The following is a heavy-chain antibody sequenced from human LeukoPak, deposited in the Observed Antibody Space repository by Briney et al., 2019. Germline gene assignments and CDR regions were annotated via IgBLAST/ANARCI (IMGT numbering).Heavy chain of an antibody. D-gene: IGHD6-19*01. Sequence: GGSLRLSCAASGFTFSSYAMSWIRQAPGKGLEWVSVIGTDGVTTYYADSFKGRFTISRDNAKSTLYLQMNSLRAEDTAVYYCAKVASGWADDYWGQGTLVTVSS. CDR3: AKVASGWADDY. V-gene: IGHV3-23*01. CDR1: GFTFSSYA. J-gene: IGHJ4*02. CDR2: IGTDGVTT.